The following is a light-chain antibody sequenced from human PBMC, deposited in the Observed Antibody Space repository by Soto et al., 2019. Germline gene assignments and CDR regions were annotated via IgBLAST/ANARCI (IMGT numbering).Light chain of an antibody. CDR1: RSVGNNY. CDR2: DAS. Sequence: EIVLTQSPGTLSLSPGERATLSCRASRSVGNNYLAWYQQRPGQAPNLLIYDASSRATGIPDRFSGSGSGTDFTLTITRLEPEDSAMYYCQQYAYSPLNFGGGTQVEIK. J-gene: IGKJ4*01. V-gene: IGKV3-20*01. CDR3: QQYAYSPLN.